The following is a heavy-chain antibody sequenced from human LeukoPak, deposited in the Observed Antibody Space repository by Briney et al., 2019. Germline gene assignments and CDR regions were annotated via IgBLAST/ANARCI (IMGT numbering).Heavy chain of an antibody. CDR3: ARGYCSGGSCYSYYYYNYMDV. Sequence: SETLSLTCTVSGGSISSSSYYWGWIRQPPGKGLEWIGSIYYSGSTNYNPSLKGRVTISVDTSKNQFSLKLSSVTAADTAVYYCARGYCSGGSCYSYYYYNYMDVWGKGTTVTVSS. J-gene: IGHJ6*03. CDR1: GGSISSSSYY. V-gene: IGHV4-39*07. D-gene: IGHD2-15*01. CDR2: IYYSGST.